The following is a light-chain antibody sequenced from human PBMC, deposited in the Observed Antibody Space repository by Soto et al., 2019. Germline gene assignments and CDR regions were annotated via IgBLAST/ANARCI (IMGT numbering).Light chain of an antibody. CDR3: CSYVGSYSYV. J-gene: IGLJ1*01. Sequence: VSGSPGQSVTVSCIGTSSDVGGYNSVSWYQEHPGKAPKLMIYDVIKRPSGVPDRFSGSKSGNTASLTISGLLAEDEADYYCCSYVGSYSYVFGTGTKVTVL. V-gene: IGLV2-11*01. CDR2: DVI. CDR1: SSDVGGYNS.